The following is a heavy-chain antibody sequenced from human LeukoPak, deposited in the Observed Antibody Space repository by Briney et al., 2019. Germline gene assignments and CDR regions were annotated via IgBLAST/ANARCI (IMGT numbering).Heavy chain of an antibody. CDR2: IYYSGST. D-gene: IGHD6-19*01. CDR1: GVSISSYY. Sequence: PSETLSLTCTVSGVSISSYYWSWVRQLPGKGPEWIGYIYYSGSTNYNPSLKRRVTISVDTSKNQFSLKLSSVTAADTAVYYCASNGRYSSGWYGFDYWGQGTLVTVSS. V-gene: IGHV4-59*01. CDR3: ASNGRYSSGWYGFDY. J-gene: IGHJ4*02.